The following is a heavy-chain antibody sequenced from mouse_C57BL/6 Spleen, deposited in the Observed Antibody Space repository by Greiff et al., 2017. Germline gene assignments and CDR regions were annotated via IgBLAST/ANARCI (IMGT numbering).Heavy chain of an antibody. CDR3: ARSGYCNYRDYYAMDY. CDR1: GYAFTNYL. J-gene: IGHJ4*01. V-gene: IGHV1-54*01. CDR2: IYPGSGGT. Sequence: QVQLQQSGAELVRPGTSVKVSCKASGYAFTNYLIGWVKQRPGHGLEWIGVIYPGSGGTNYNEKFKGKATLTAAKSSSTAYMQLSSLTSADSAVYVCARSGYCNYRDYYAMDYWGQGTSVTVSS. D-gene: IGHD2-12*01.